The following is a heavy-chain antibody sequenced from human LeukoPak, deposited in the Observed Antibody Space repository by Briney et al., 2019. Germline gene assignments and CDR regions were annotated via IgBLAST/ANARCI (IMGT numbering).Heavy chain of an antibody. CDR3: ARRIAAAGVWFDP. CDR2: IKQDGSEK. V-gene: IGHV3-7*01. D-gene: IGHD6-13*01. J-gene: IGHJ5*02. CDR1: GFTFSSYW. Sequence: GGSLRLSCAASGFTFSSYWMSSVRQAPGKGPERVANIKQDGSEKYYVDSVKGRFTISRDNAKNSLYLQMNSLRAEDTAVYYCARRIAAAGVWFDPWGQGTLVTVSS.